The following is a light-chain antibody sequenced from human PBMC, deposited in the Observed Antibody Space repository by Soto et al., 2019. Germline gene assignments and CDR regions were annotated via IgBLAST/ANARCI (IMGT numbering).Light chain of an antibody. CDR1: QTFTNNY. CDR2: GAS. V-gene: IGKV3-20*01. CDR3: QQYGSSPYT. Sequence: EIVLTQSPGTLSLSPGERAILSCRASQTFTNNYLAWYQQKPGQAPRLLIYGASNRATGIPDRFSGSGSGTDVTLISSGLEPEDSAVYYCQQYGSSPYTFGQGTKLEIK. J-gene: IGKJ2*01.